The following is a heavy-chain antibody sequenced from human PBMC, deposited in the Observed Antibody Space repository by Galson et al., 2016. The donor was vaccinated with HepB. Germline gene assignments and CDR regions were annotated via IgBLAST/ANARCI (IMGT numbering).Heavy chain of an antibody. CDR2: ITKDGTKI. V-gene: IGHV3-30-3*01. CDR1: GFTFNTYA. Sequence: SLRLSCAASGFTFNTYAMHWVRQAPGKGLEWVAFITKDGTKIDYADSVKGRFTISRDNSENTLYLQINSLRPEDTAFYYCAREGWEERSSSGGYSDYWGQGTLVTVSS. CDR3: AREGWEERSSSGGYSDY. J-gene: IGHJ4*02. D-gene: IGHD6-6*01.